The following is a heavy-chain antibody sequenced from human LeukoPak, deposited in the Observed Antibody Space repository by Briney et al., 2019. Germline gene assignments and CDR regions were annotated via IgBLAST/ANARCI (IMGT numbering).Heavy chain of an antibody. Sequence: GGSLRLSCAASGFTFDDYTMHWVRQAPGKGVEWVSLISWDGGSTYYADSVKGRFTISRDNSKHSLYLQMNSLRTDDTALYYCAKDGQAYYDFWSGPDSHWFDPWGQGTLGTVSS. J-gene: IGHJ5*02. CDR3: AKDGQAYYDFWSGPDSHWFDP. V-gene: IGHV3-43*01. CDR2: ISWDGGST. CDR1: GFTFDDYT. D-gene: IGHD3-3*01.